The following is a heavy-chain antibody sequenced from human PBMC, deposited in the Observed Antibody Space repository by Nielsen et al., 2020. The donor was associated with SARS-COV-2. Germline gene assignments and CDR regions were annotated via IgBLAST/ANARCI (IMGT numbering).Heavy chain of an antibody. V-gene: IGHV3-9*01. Sequence: SLKISCAASGFTFDDYAMHWVRQAPGKDLEWVSGISWNSGSIGYADSVKGRFTISRDNSKNTLYLQMNSLRAEDTAVYYCARDGSGSYYGPFDYWGQGTLVTVSS. CDR1: GFTFDDYA. D-gene: IGHD1-26*01. CDR2: ISWNSGSI. CDR3: ARDGSGSYYGPFDY. J-gene: IGHJ4*02.